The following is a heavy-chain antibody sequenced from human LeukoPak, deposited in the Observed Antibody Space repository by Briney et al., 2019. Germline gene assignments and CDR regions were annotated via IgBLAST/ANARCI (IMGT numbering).Heavy chain of an antibody. CDR3: ARDYWNVPKQTFDY. J-gene: IGHJ4*02. Sequence: ASVKVSCKASGGTFSSYAISWVRQAPGQGLEWMRRIIPILGIANYAQKFQGRVTITADKSTSTAYMELSSLRSEDTAVYYCARDYWNVPKQTFDYWGQGTLVTVSS. CDR1: GGTFSSYA. CDR2: IIPILGIA. D-gene: IGHD1-1*01. V-gene: IGHV1-69*04.